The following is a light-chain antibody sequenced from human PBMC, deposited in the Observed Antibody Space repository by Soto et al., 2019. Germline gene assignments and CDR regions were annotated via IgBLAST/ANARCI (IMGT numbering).Light chain of an antibody. CDR1: TGAVTNNLY. CDR2: DTS. V-gene: IGLV7-46*01. Sequence: QAVVTQEPSLTVSPGGTVTLTCGSSTGAVTNNLYPYWFQQKPGQAPRTLIYDTSNKHSWTPARFSGSLLGGKAALTLSGAQLEDEAKSYCMLAYSGVGYVVFGGGTKLTVL. J-gene: IGLJ2*01. CDR3: MLAYSGVGYVV.